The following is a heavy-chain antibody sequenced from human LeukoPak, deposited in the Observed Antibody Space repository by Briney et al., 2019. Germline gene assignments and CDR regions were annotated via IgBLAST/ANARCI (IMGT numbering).Heavy chain of an antibody. D-gene: IGHD3-16*01. CDR1: GFSFSGHG. CDR3: VRWGPEKGLDH. J-gene: IGHJ4*02. Sequence: PGGSLRLSCAASGFSFSGHGMHWVRQSAGKGLEWVAVIWYDGSNKYYADSVKGRFTISRDNSKNTLSLQMDSLRAEDTAIYYCVRWGPEKGLDHWGQGTLVTVSS. V-gene: IGHV3-33*01. CDR2: IWYDGSNK.